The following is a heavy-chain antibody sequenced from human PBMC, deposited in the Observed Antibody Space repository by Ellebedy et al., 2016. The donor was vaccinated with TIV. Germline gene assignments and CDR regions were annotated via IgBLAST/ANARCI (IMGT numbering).Heavy chain of an antibody. CDR2: VSNSGDST. Sequence: GESLKISCAASGFTFSDYYMTWVRQAPGKGLEGVSAVSNSGDSTYYADSVKGRFTISRDNSKNTLYLQMSSLRAEDTAVYYCSFKGVATRVYWGQGTLVTVSS. V-gene: IGHV3-23*01. CDR1: GFTFSDYY. CDR3: SFKGVATRVY. J-gene: IGHJ4*02. D-gene: IGHD4-23*01.